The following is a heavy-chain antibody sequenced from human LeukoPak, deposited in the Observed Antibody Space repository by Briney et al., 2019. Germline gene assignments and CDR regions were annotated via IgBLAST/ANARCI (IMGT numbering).Heavy chain of an antibody. J-gene: IGHJ3*02. CDR2: IYYSGST. D-gene: IGHD3-22*01. V-gene: IGHV4-39*07. Sequence: SETLSLTCTVSGGSISSYYWSWIRQPPGKGLEWIGSIYYSGSTYYNPSLKSRVTISVDTSKNQFSLKLSSVTAADTAVYYCARVRITMIVVVIPNAFDIWGQGTMVTVSS. CDR1: GGSISSYY. CDR3: ARVRITMIVVVIPNAFDI.